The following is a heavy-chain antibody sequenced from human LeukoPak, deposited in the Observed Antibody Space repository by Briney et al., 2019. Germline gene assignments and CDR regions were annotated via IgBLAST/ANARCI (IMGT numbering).Heavy chain of an antibody. V-gene: IGHV3-74*01. CDR2: INHDGTGT. CDR3: ASVFDS. CDR1: GFTFSSYS. Sequence: GGSLRLSCAASGFTFSSYSMNWVRQAPGKGLVWVSGINHDGTGTYYADSVKGRFTISRDNAKNTLYLQMNSLSADDTAVYYCASVFDSWGQGFLVTVSS. J-gene: IGHJ4*02.